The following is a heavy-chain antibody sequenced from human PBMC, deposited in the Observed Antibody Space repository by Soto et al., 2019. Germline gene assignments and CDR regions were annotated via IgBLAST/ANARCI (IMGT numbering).Heavy chain of an antibody. D-gene: IGHD5-18*01. CDR2: ISSSSSYI. CDR3: ACGYSYVDAFDI. J-gene: IGHJ3*02. V-gene: IGHV3-21*01. Sequence: PGGSLRLSCAASGFTFSSYSMNWVRQAPGKGLEWVSSISSSSSYIYYADSVKGRFTISRDNAKSSLYLQMNSLRAEDTAVYYCACGYSYVDAFDIWGQGTMVTV. CDR1: GFTFSSYS.